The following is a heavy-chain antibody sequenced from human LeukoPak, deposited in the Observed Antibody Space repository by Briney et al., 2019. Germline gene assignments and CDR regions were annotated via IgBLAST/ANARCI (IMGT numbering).Heavy chain of an antibody. Sequence: PGGSPRLSCEASGFTFNTYAMHWVRQHPGKGLEWVALISYDGSDKIYTDSVKGRFTISRDNSESTLYLQMDSLRGDDAAVYYCAKAVGRISWSFDYWGQGALVTVSS. CDR3: AKAVGRISWSFDY. D-gene: IGHD6-13*01. J-gene: IGHJ4*02. V-gene: IGHV3-30*18. CDR2: ISYDGSDK. CDR1: GFTFNTYA.